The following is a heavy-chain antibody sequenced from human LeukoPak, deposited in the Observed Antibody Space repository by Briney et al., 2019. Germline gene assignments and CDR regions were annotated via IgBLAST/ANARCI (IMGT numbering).Heavy chain of an antibody. J-gene: IGHJ5*02. D-gene: IGHD1-14*01. V-gene: IGHV4-39*01. Sequence: SETLSLTCTVSGGSISSSSYYWGWIRQPPGKGLEWIGSIYYSGSTYYNPSLKSRVTISVDTSKNQFSLKLRSVTAADTAVYYCARVTSRLGWFDPWGQGTLVTVSS. CDR2: IYYSGST. CDR1: GGSISSSSYY. CDR3: ARVTSRLGWFDP.